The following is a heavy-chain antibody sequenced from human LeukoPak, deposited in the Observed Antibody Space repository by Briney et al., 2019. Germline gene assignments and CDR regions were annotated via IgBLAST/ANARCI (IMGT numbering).Heavy chain of an antibody. J-gene: IGHJ4*02. CDR1: GFLFSRYW. CDR2: IKEDGSEK. CDR3: ARDSFETDIDY. V-gene: IGHV3-7*01. Sequence: GRSLRLSCAASGFLFSRYWMCWVHQAPGKGLEWVANIKEDGSEKYYVESMKGRFTISRENVKNSLYLQINSLRAEDTAVYYCARDSFETDIDYWGQGTLVTVSS. D-gene: IGHD1-14*01.